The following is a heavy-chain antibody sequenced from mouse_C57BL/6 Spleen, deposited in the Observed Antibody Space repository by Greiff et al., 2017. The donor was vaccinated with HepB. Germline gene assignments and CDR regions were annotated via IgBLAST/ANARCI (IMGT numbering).Heavy chain of an antibody. CDR3: ARKRRYDYDEVDY. CDR1: GYAFSSYW. CDR2: IYPGDGDT. J-gene: IGHJ4*01. V-gene: IGHV1-80*01. Sequence: VQLQQSGAELVKPGASVKISCKASGYAFSSYWMNWVKQRPGKGLEWIGQIYPGDGDTNYNGKFKGKATLTADKSSSTAYMQLTSLTSEDSAVYVCARKRRYDYDEVDYWGQGTSVTVSS. D-gene: IGHD2-4*01.